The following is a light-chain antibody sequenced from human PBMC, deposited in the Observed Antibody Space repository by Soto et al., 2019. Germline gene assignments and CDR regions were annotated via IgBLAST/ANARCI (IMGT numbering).Light chain of an antibody. Sequence: EIVLTQSPATLSVSPGERATLSCRATETISTNLAWFQRKPGQPPRLLIYGSSTRATGVPDRFSGSGSGTEFTLTISSLQPDDFATYYCQQYNSYSTFGQGTRLEIK. J-gene: IGKJ5*01. CDR1: ETISTN. CDR2: GSS. V-gene: IGKV3-15*01. CDR3: QQYNSYST.